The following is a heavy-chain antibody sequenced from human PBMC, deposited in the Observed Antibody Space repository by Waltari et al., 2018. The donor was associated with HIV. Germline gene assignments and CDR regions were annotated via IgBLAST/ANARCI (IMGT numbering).Heavy chain of an antibody. CDR1: VFTFSSYA. D-gene: IGHD3-22*01. J-gene: IGHJ5*02. Sequence: EVQLLESGGGLVQPGGSLSLSCAASVFTFSSYAMSWVRQAPGKGLEWVSAISGSGGSTYYADSVKGRFTISRDNSKNTLYLQMNSLRAEDTAVYYCAKGETITMIVVVGWFDPWGQGTLVTVSS. V-gene: IGHV3-23*01. CDR3: AKGETITMIVVVGWFDP. CDR2: ISGSGGST.